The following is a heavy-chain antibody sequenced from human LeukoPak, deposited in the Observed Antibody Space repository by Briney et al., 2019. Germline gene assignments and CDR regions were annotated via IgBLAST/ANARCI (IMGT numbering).Heavy chain of an antibody. CDR3: ARDPPKIAVAGTNY. J-gene: IGHJ4*02. D-gene: IGHD6-19*01. CDR1: GFTFSSYS. Sequence: QPGGSLRLSCAASGFTFSSYSMNWVRQAPGEGLEWVSYISSSSSTMYYADSVKGRFTISRDNAKNSLYLQMNSLRAEDTAVYYCARDPPKIAVAGTNYWGQGTLVTVSS. CDR2: ISSSSSTM. V-gene: IGHV3-48*04.